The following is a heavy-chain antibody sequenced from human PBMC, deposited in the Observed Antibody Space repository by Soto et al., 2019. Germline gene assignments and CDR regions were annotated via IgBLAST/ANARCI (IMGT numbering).Heavy chain of an antibody. Sequence: PSETRSLTCTVSGGSISTYYWSWIRQPPGKGLEWIGYTYYSGSTNYNPSLKSRVTISLATSKNQFSLKRSAVTAADTPAYYFARDSFAKVRGPRYGMDVWGQGTTVTVSS. V-gene: IGHV4-59*01. CDR3: ARDSFAKVRGPRYGMDV. CDR1: GGSISTYY. J-gene: IGHJ6*02. D-gene: IGHD3-10*01. CDR2: TYYSGST.